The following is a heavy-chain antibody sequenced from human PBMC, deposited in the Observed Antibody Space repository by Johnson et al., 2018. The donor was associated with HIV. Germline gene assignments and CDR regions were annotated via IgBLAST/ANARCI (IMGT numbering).Heavy chain of an antibody. Sequence: VQLVESGGGLIQPGGSLRLSCVISGFSVSNNYMSWVRQAPGKGLEWVSVIYSGGSTYYAHSVKGRFPISRDNSKNTLYLQMNSLRAEDTAVYYCARGAWAGAFDIWGQGTMVTVSS. CDR1: GFSVSNNY. V-gene: IGHV3-53*01. J-gene: IGHJ3*02. CDR2: IYSGGST. D-gene: IGHD1-26*01. CDR3: ARGAWAGAFDI.